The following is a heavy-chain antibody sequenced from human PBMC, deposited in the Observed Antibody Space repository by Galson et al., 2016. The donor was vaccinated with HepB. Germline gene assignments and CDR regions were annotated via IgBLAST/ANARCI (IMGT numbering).Heavy chain of an antibody. CDR1: GYTFTTYG. V-gene: IGHV1-18*04. J-gene: IGHJ4*02. Sequence: SVKVSCKASGYTFTTYGISWVRQAPGQGLEWMGWITTYNGNTKYAQTSQDRVTMTTDTSTSTAYMELRSLRSDDTALYFCARERASRVYGGNSCDSWGQGTLVTVSS. CDR3: ARERASRVYGGNSCDS. CDR2: ITTYNGNT. D-gene: IGHD2/OR15-2a*01.